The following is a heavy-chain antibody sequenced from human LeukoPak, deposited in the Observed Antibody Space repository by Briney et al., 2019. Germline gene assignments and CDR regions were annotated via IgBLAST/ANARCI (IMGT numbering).Heavy chain of an antibody. Sequence: GGSLRLSCAASGFAFSNLTMSWVRQAPGQGLEWVSPMSGSGDGTYYADSVKGRFTISRDNSKNTLYLQMNSLRAEDTAVYYCAKMMGQRLYDYCMGVWGKGTTVTVSS. CDR2: MSGSGDGT. CDR1: GFAFSNLT. CDR3: AKMMGQRLYDYCMGV. D-gene: IGHD3-16*01. J-gene: IGHJ6*03. V-gene: IGHV3-23*01.